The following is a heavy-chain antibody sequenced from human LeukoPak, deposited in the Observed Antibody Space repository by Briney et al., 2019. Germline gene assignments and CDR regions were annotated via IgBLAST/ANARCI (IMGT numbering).Heavy chain of an antibody. V-gene: IGHV1-2*02. CDR2: INSNSGDT. J-gene: IGHJ4*02. CDR3: ARDRYTGYGTFDF. CDR1: GYTFTGYY. D-gene: IGHD5-12*01. Sequence: ASVKVSCKASGYTFTGYYIHWVRQAPGQGLEWMGWINSNSGDTNFAQKFQGRVTMARDTSISTAYMELSRLRSDDTAVYYCARDRYTGYGTFDFWGQGTLVTVSS.